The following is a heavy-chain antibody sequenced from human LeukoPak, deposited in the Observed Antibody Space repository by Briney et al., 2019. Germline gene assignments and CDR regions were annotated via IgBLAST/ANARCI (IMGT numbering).Heavy chain of an antibody. V-gene: IGHV4-34*01. CDR1: GGSFSGYY. CDR3: ARAPRGVFDY. D-gene: IGHD3-10*01. Sequence: SETLSLTCAVYGGSFSGYYWSWIRQPPGKGLEWIGEINHSGSTNYNPSLKSRVTISVDTSKHQFSLKLTSVTAADTAVYYCARAPRGVFDYGGQGTLAPVS. J-gene: IGHJ4*02. CDR2: INHSGST.